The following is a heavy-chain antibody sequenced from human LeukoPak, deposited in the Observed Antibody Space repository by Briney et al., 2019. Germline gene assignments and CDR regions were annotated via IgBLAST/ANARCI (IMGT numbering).Heavy chain of an antibody. Sequence: GGSLRLSCAASGFTFDDYAMHWVRQAPGKGLEWVSGISWNSGSIGYADSVKGRFTISRDNAKNSLYLQMNSLRAEDTALYYCAKDLSGTSQNLRYYYYGMDVWGQGTTVTVSS. V-gene: IGHV3-9*01. CDR2: ISWNSGSI. CDR3: AKDLSGTSQNLRYYYYGMDV. D-gene: IGHD2-2*01. CDR1: GFTFDDYA. J-gene: IGHJ6*02.